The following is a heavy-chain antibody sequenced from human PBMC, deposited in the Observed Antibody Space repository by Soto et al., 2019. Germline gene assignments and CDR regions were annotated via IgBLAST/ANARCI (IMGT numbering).Heavy chain of an antibody. J-gene: IGHJ4*02. V-gene: IGHV3-23*01. CDR3: ANRVPVRIVGAAGY. D-gene: IGHD1-26*01. Sequence: ESGGGLVQPGGSLRLSCAASGFTFSSYAMSLFRQAPGNGLEWVSAISGSGGRTYYADSVKARFTISRDNSKNTLYLQMNSLRAEDTAVYYCANRVPVRIVGAAGYWGQGTLVTVSS. CDR2: ISGSGGRT. CDR1: GFTFSSYA.